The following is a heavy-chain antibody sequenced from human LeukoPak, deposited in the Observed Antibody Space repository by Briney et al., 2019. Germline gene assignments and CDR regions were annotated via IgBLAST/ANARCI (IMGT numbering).Heavy chain of an antibody. CDR3: ARSRDFYFDF. Sequence: GGSLRLSCVGSGFTFSRYAMHWVRQAPGKGLEWVAVISYDGSNEHYVDSVKGRFTISRDNAKNSLYLQMNNLRAEDTAVYYCARSRDFYFDFWGQGTRVTVSS. J-gene: IGHJ4*02. D-gene: IGHD2-21*02. V-gene: IGHV3-30-3*01. CDR1: GFTFSRYA. CDR2: ISYDGSNE.